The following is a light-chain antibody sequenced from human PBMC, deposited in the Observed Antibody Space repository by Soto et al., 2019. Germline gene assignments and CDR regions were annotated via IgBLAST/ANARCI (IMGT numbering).Light chain of an antibody. CDR1: QSVTSNY. CDR2: DAF. V-gene: IGKV3D-20*01. J-gene: IGKJ1*01. CDR3: QQYGSSPQT. Sequence: EIVLTQSPATLSLSPGDRATLSCGASQSVTSNYLAWYQHKPGLAPRLLIYDAFARATGIPDRFSGSASGTDFTRTISRLEPEDFAVYYCQQYGSSPQTFGQGTKVEI.